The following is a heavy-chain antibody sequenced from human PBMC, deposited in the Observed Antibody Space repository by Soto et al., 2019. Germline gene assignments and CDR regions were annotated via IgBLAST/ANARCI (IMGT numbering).Heavy chain of an antibody. V-gene: IGHV3-30*18. CDR3: AKDESGYDPLPLYYYYYGMDV. J-gene: IGHJ6*02. Sequence: GGSLRLSCGASGFTFSSYGMHWVRQAPGKGLEWVAVISYDGSNKYYADSVKGRFTISRDNSKNTLYLQMNSLRAEDTAVYYCAKDESGYDPLPLYYYYYGMDVWGQGTTVTVSS. D-gene: IGHD5-12*01. CDR2: ISYDGSNK. CDR1: GFTFSSYG.